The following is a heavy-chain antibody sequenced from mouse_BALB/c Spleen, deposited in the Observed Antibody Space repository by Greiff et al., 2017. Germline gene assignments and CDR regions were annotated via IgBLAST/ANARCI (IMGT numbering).Heavy chain of an antibody. CDR2: IYPYNGGT. Sequence: EVQLQQSGPELVKPGASVNISCKASGYTFTDYNMHWVKQSHGKSLEWIGYIYPYNGGTGYNQKFKSKATLTVDNSSSTAYMELRSLTSEDSAVYYCARRGLLRTGYYAMDYWGQGTSVTVSS. CDR3: ARRGLLRTGYYAMDY. V-gene: IGHV1S29*02. J-gene: IGHJ4*01. D-gene: IGHD1-1*01. CDR1: GYTFTDYN.